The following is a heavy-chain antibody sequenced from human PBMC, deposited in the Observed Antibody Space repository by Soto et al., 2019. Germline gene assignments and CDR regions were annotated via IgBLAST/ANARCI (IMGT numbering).Heavy chain of an antibody. D-gene: IGHD2-15*01. J-gene: IGHJ6*02. CDR2: INPSGGST. CDR1: GYTFNSYY. V-gene: IGHV1-46*02. Sequence: QVQLVQSGAEVKKPGASVKVSCKASGYTFNSYYMHWVRQAPGQGLEWMGIINPSGGSTSYAQKFQGRVTMTRDTSTSTVYMELSSLRSEDTGVYYCASGAHCSGGSCSGDDYYGMDVWGQGTTVTVSS. CDR3: ASGAHCSGGSCSGDDYYGMDV.